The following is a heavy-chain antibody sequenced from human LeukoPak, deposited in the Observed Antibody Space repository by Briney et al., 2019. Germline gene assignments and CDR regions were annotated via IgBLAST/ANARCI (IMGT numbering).Heavy chain of an antibody. CDR2: ISWNSGSI. Sequence: GRSLRLSCAASGFTFDDYAMPWVRQAPGKGLEWVSGISWNSGSIGYADSVKCRFTISRDNAKNSLYLQMNSLRAEDTALYYCAKDIENYYDSSGYCDYWGQGTLVTVSS. CDR3: AKDIENYYDSSGYCDY. CDR1: GFTFDDYA. D-gene: IGHD3-22*01. J-gene: IGHJ4*02. V-gene: IGHV3-9*01.